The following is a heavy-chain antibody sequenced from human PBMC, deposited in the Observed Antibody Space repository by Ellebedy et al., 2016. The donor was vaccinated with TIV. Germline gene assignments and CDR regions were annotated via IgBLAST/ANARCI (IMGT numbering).Heavy chain of an antibody. Sequence: GESLKISXAASGFTFSSYAMSWVRQAPGKGLEWVSAISGSGGSTYYADSVKGRFTISRDNPKNTLNLQMNSLRAEDTAVYYCARDHGHYYRGYDEIPYFDFWGQGTLVTVSS. V-gene: IGHV3-23*01. CDR2: ISGSGGST. CDR3: ARDHGHYYRGYDEIPYFDF. CDR1: GFTFSSYA. J-gene: IGHJ4*02. D-gene: IGHD5-12*01.